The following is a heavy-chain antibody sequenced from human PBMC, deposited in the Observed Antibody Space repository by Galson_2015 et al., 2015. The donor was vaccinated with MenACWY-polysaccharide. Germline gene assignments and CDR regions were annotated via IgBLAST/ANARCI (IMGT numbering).Heavy chain of an antibody. CDR1: GFTFSSYW. CDR2: ISDSGGIT. D-gene: IGHD6-6*01. Sequence: SLRLSCAASGFTFSSYWMHWVRQAPGKGPEWVSAISDSGGITFYADSVKGRFTISRDNSKNTLFLQMISLRVEDTAVYYCAKAHIAARPDRRMVYYYYYMDVWGKGTTVTVSS. CDR3: AKAHIAARPDRRMVYYYYYMDV. V-gene: IGHV3-23*01. J-gene: IGHJ6*03.